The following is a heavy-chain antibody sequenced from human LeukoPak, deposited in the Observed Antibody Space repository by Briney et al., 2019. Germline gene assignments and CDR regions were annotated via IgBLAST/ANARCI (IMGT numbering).Heavy chain of an antibody. J-gene: IGHJ4*02. CDR1: GFTVSSKY. D-gene: IGHD3-22*01. CDR2: IYSGGAT. Sequence: PGGSLRLSCAASGFTVSSKYMSWVRWAPGKGLEWVSVIYSGGATYYADSVKGRFTVSRDNSKNTVYLQMNSLRAEDTAIYYCARERDSSGYILAYWGQGTLVTVSS. CDR3: ARERDSSGYILAY. V-gene: IGHV3-53*01.